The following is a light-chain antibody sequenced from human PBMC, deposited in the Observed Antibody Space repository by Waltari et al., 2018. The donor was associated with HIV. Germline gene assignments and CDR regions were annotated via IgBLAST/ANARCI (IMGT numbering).Light chain of an antibody. J-gene: IGKJ4*01. CDR1: QNIGKT. CDR3: QQAKMFPHT. CDR2: EAS. V-gene: IGKV1-12*01. Sequence: DIQMPQSPSSVSVAVGGAVSINCRASQNIGKTLAWYQLKSNRAPRLLIYEASRLDDGVPARFSGGGSKSNFSLDITNLQPEDYGIYVCQQAKMFPHTFAGGTRVE.